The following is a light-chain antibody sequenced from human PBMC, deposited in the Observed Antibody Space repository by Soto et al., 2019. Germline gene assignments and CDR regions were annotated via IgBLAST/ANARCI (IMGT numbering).Light chain of an antibody. Sequence: QSALAQPASVSGSPEQSVTISCTGTSXDVGTYNLVSWYQQHPGKAPKLIIYEVTERPSGVSNRFSGSKFGNTASLTISGLLPEDEADYYCCSYGGSSAHPYVFGTGTKVTLL. CDR1: SXDVGTYNL. CDR2: EVT. J-gene: IGLJ1*01. CDR3: CSYGGSSAHPYV. V-gene: IGLV2-23*02.